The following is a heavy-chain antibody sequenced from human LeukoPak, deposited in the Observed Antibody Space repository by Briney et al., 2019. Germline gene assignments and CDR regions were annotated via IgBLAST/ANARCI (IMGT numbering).Heavy chain of an antibody. Sequence: GGSLRLSCAASGFTFSNAWMSWVRQAPGKGLEWVGRIKSKTDGGTTDYAAPVKGRFTISRDDSKNTLYLQMNSLKTEDTAVYYCTTDDLYCGGDCPVIYWGQGTLVTVSS. V-gene: IGHV3-15*01. J-gene: IGHJ4*02. CDR2: IKSKTDGGTT. CDR3: TTDDLYCGGDCPVIY. CDR1: GFTFSNAW. D-gene: IGHD2-21*02.